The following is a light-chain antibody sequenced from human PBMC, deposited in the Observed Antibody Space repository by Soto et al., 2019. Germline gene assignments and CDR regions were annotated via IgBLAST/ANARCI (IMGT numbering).Light chain of an antibody. Sequence: DIQMTQSPSSLSASVGDRVTITCRASQGIRNDLGWYQQKPGKAPKRLIYAASSLQXGVPSRFXXXXXXXXXXXXXXXLQPEDFATYYCLQHNSYPPTFGQGTKVEIK. CDR3: LQHNSYPPT. V-gene: IGKV1-17*01. CDR1: QGIRND. CDR2: AAS. J-gene: IGKJ1*01.